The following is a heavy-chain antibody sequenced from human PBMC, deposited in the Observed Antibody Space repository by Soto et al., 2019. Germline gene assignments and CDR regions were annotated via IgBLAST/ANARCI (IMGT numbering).Heavy chain of an antibody. CDR3: ARGRGAARRRGLDY. D-gene: IGHD6-6*01. CDR1: GYTFTSYD. V-gene: IGHV1-8*01. J-gene: IGHJ4*02. CDR2: MNPNSGNT. Sequence: ASVKVSCTASGYTFTSYDINWVRQATGQGLEWMGWMNPNSGNTGYAQKFQGRVTMTRNTSISTAYMELSSLRSEDTAVYYCARGRGAARRRGLDYWGQGTLVTVSS.